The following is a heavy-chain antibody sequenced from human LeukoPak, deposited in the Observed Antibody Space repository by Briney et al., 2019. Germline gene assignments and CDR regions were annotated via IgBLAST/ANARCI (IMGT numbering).Heavy chain of an antibody. V-gene: IGHV4-59*08. CDR1: GGSISSYY. CDR2: IYYSGSA. Sequence: SETLSLTCTVSGGSISSYYWNWIRQPPGKGLEWIGYIYYSGSADYNPSLKSRVTISVDTSKNQFSLKLSSVTAADTAVYYCASRPDYDFWSGYYMYYYYMDVWGKGTTVTVSS. J-gene: IGHJ6*03. CDR3: ASRPDYDFWSGYYMYYYYMDV. D-gene: IGHD3-3*01.